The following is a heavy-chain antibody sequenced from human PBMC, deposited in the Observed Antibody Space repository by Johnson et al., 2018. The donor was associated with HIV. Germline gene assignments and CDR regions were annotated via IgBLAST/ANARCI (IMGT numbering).Heavy chain of an antibody. Sequence: EVQLVEPGGGLVQPGGSLRLSCAASGFTVRSSYMSWVRQAPGKGLEHVSVIYSDGTTYYADFVKGRFTISRDSSKDTLYLQMNSLRAEDTAVYYCKRGGGAYCGSDCLRTFDVWGQGTVLTVS. J-gene: IGHJ3*01. V-gene: IGHV3-66*01. D-gene: IGHD2-21*02. CDR2: IYSDGTT. CDR1: GFTVRSSY. CDR3: KRGGGAYCGSDCLRTFDV.